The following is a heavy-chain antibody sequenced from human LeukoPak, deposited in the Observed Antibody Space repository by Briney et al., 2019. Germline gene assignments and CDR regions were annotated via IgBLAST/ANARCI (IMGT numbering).Heavy chain of an antibody. D-gene: IGHD6-13*01. CDR2: ISAYNGNT. CDR1: GYTFTSYG. Sequence: GASVKVSCKASGYTFTSYGISWVRQAPGQGLEWMGWISAYNGNTNYAQKLQGRVTMTTDTSTSTAYMELRSLRSDDTAVYYCARATAAGTFPYYYHYYMDVWGKGTTVTVSS. V-gene: IGHV1-18*01. CDR3: ARATAAGTFPYYYHYYMDV. J-gene: IGHJ6*03.